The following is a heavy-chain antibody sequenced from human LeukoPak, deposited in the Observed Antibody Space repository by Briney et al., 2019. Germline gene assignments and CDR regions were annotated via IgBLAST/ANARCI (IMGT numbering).Heavy chain of an antibody. CDR2: ISHSGGP. Sequence: SETLSLTCAVNGGSFSGYYWSWIRQPPGKGLEWIGEISHSGGPNYNPSLKSRVTISVDTSKNQFSLKLTSLTAADTAVYYCARERSGLSHYYYMDVWGKGTTVAVSS. CDR1: GGSFSGYY. J-gene: IGHJ6*03. CDR3: ARERSGLSHYYYMDV. V-gene: IGHV4-34*01. D-gene: IGHD6-25*01.